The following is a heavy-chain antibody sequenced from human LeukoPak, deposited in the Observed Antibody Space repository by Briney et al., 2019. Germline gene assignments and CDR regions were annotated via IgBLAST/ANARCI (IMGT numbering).Heavy chain of an antibody. Sequence: PGGSLRLSCAASGFTFRNHGMHWVRQAPGKGLEWVAVIWYDGSNEYYADSVKGRFTVSRDNSKNTLYLEMNSLRVEDTAVYYCASRSRATNLYSSGWYENLLFDYWGQGTLVTVSS. CDR3: ASRSRATNLYSSGWYENLLFDY. CDR2: IWYDGSNE. D-gene: IGHD6-19*01. V-gene: IGHV3-33*01. J-gene: IGHJ4*02. CDR1: GFTFRNHG.